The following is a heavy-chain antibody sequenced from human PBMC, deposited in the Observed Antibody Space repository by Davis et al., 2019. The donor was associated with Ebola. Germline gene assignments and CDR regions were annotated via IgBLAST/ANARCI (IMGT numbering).Heavy chain of an antibody. CDR3: ARAEAGIVVVVAAIDY. V-gene: IGHV1-2*06. Sequence: ASVKVSCKASGYTFTGYYMHWVRQAPGQGFEWMGRINPNSGGTNYAQKFQGRVTMTRDTSISTAYMELSRLRSDDTAVYYCARAEAGIVVVVAAIDYWGQGTLVTVSS. CDR1: GYTFTGYY. CDR2: INPNSGGT. D-gene: IGHD2-15*01. J-gene: IGHJ4*02.